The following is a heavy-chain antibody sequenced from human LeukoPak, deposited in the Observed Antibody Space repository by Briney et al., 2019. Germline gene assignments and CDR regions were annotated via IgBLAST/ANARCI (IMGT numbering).Heavy chain of an antibody. Sequence: GGSLRLSCAASGFTFSDYSMNWVRQAPGKGLEWVASISSSSPYIYYTDSVKGRFTISRDNAKNSLYLQMNSLRAEDTAVYYCTTDSWQLAFHWGQGTLVTVSS. J-gene: IGHJ4*02. D-gene: IGHD6-13*01. CDR2: ISSSSPYI. CDR1: GFTFSDYS. CDR3: TTDSWQLAFH. V-gene: IGHV3-21*01.